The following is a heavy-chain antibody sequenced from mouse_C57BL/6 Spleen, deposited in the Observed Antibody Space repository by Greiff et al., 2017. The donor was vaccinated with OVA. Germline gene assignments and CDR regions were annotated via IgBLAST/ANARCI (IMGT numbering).Heavy chain of an antibody. D-gene: IGHD2-1*01. CDR1: GYTFTSYW. CDR3: ARGGYGNYVYAMDY. Sequence: QVQLQQPGAELVKPGASVKMSCKASGYTFTSYWITWVKPRPGQGLEWIGDIYPDSGRTNYNEKFKSKATLTVDTSSSTAYMQLSSLTSEDSAVYYCARGGYGNYVYAMDYWGQGTSVTVSS. V-gene: IGHV1-55*01. J-gene: IGHJ4*01. CDR2: IYPDSGRT.